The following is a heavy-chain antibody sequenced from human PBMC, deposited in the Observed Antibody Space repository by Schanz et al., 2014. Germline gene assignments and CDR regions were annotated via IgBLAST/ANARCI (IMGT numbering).Heavy chain of an antibody. D-gene: IGHD5-12*01. J-gene: IGHJ4*02. CDR2: INGYNGHT. CDR1: GYTFSSYG. CDR3: ARDFSAYVGDYFDY. Sequence: VQLVQSGAEVKKPGASVKVSCKASGYTFSSYGITWVRQAPGQGLEWMGWINGYNGHTLYAQKFQGRVTMTTDTSTSTTYMELASLRLDDTAVYYCARDFSAYVGDYFDYWGQGTLVTVSS. V-gene: IGHV1-18*01.